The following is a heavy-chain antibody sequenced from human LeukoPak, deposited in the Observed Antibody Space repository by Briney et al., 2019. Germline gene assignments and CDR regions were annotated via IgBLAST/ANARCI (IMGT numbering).Heavy chain of an antibody. V-gene: IGHV4-34*01. CDR1: GGSFSDYY. D-gene: IGHD3-10*01. J-gene: IGHJ4*02. Sequence: SGTLSLTCAVYGGSFSDYYWSWIRQPPGKGLEWIGEINHSGSTKYNPPLKSRVTISVDTSKNQFSLKLSSVTAADTAVYYCARAPPPGATAYGIVDYWGQGTLVTVSS. CDR2: INHSGST. CDR3: ARAPPPGATAYGIVDY.